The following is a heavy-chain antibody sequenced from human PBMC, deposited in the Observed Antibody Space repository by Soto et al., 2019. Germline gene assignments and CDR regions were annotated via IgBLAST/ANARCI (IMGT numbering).Heavy chain of an antibody. CDR2: INPSGGST. Sequence: ASVKVSCEASGYTFTSYYMHWVRQAPGQGLEWMGIINPSGGSTSYAQKFQGRVTMTRDTSTSTVYMELSSLRSEDTAVYYCARSPGMYSGSPGGSGGMDVWGQGTTVTVSS. D-gene: IGHD1-26*01. CDR3: ARSPGMYSGSPGGSGGMDV. V-gene: IGHV1-46*01. J-gene: IGHJ6*02. CDR1: GYTFTSYY.